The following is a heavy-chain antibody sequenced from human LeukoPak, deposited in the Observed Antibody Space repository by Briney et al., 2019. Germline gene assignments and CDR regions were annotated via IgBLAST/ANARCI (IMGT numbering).Heavy chain of an antibody. CDR1: GGSFSTDY. J-gene: IGHJ2*01. CDR3: ARTGEFVGYFDL. CDR2: INHSGRT. D-gene: IGHD3-10*01. V-gene: IGHV4-34*01. Sequence: SETLSLTCVVYGGSFSTDYWSWVRQPPGKGLEWIGEINHSGRTNYNPSLKSRVTISVDTSKNQFSLKRTSVTAADPAVYYCARTGEFVGYFDLWGRGTLATVSS.